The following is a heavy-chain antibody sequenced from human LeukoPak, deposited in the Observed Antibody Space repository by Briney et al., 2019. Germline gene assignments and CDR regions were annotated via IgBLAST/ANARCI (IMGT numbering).Heavy chain of an antibody. CDR1: GGSFSSYY. CDR3: ARHGNGAFDI. J-gene: IGHJ3*02. CDR2: IYYSGST. V-gene: IGHV4-59*08. Sequence: ASETLSLTCAVYGGSFSSYYWSWIRQPPGKGLEWIGFIYYSGSTNYSPSLKSRVTISVDTSKNQFSLKLTSVTAADTAVYYCARHGNGAFDIWGQGTMVTVSS. D-gene: IGHD1-1*01.